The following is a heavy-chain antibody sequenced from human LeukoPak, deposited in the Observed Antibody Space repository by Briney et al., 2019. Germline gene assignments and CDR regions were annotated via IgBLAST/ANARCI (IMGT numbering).Heavy chain of an antibody. D-gene: IGHD2-2*01. CDR1: GGSFNTYY. V-gene: IGHV4-59*08. J-gene: IGHJ6*03. CDR2: VCYSGTT. CDR3: ARLGRHLLPGVPYNYHYIEL. Sequence: SDTQSLICTVSGGSFNTYYWSWIRHPPGLGLEWIGYVCYSGTTIYNPSLKSRLTKSVDTSMNQFSLRLTSATVADTAVHYCARLGRHLLPGVPYNYHYIELWSKGATVTVSS.